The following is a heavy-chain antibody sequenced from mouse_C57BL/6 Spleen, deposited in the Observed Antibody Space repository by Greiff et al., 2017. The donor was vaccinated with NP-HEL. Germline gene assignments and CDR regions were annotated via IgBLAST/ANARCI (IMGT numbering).Heavy chain of an antibody. D-gene: IGHD2-3*01. J-gene: IGHJ4*01. Sequence: VQLQQSGAELVKPGASVKISCKASGYAFSSNWMNWVKQRPGKGLEWIGQIYPGDGDTNYNGKFKGKATLTADKSSSTAYMQLRSLTSEDSAVYFCARSREDGYLYAMDYWGQGTSVTVSS. CDR3: ARSREDGYLYAMDY. CDR2: IYPGDGDT. V-gene: IGHV1-80*01. CDR1: GYAFSSNW.